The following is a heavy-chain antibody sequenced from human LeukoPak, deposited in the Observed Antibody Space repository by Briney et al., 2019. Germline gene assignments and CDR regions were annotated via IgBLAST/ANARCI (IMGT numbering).Heavy chain of an antibody. CDR1: EFTFSDYA. CDR2: IRSKAFGGTT. Sequence: GGSLRLSCTAFEFTFSDYAMTWVGQAPGKGLEWLGLIRSKAFGGTTEYAASVKGRFTISRDDSKSIAYLQMISLKTDDTAVYYCTRGPYNNYVNLDYWGQGTLVTVSS. CDR3: TRGPYNNYVNLDY. D-gene: IGHD4-11*01. V-gene: IGHV3-49*04. J-gene: IGHJ4*02.